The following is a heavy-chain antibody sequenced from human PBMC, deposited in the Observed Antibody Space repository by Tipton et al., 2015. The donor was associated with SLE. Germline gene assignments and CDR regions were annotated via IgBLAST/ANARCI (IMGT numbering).Heavy chain of an antibody. CDR1: GFTFSSYG. J-gene: IGHJ6*02. V-gene: IGHV3-33*06. CDR2: IWYDGSNK. Sequence: SLRLSCAASGFTFSSYGMHWVRQAPGKGLEWVAVIWYDGSNKYYADSVKGRFTISRDNSKNTLYLQMNSLRAEGTAVYYCAKDRIAVAGYGMDVWGQGTSVTVSS. D-gene: IGHD6-19*01. CDR3: AKDRIAVAGYGMDV.